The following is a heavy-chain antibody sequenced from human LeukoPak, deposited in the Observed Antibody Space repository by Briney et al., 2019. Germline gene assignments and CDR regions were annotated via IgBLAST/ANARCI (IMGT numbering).Heavy chain of an antibody. CDR1: GGSISTYY. CDR2: IYYSGST. J-gene: IGHJ5*02. CDR3: ARAGYCSSTSCQGWFDP. Sequence: PSETLSLTCTVSGGSISTYYWSWIRQPPGKGLEWIGYIYYSGSTNYNPSLKSRVTISVDTSKNQFSLKLSSVTATDTAVYYCARAGYCSSTSCQGWFDPWGQGTLVTVSS. D-gene: IGHD2-2*01. V-gene: IGHV4-59*01.